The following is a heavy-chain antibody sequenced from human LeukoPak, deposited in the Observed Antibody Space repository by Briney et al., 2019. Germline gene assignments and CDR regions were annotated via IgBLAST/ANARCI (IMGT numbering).Heavy chain of an antibody. CDR1: GYTFTGYY. CDR2: INPNSGGT. CDR3: ARASGSYYYFQH. Sequence: ASVKVSCKASGYTFTGYYMHWVRQAPGQGLEWMGWINPNSGGTNYAQKFQGRVTMTRDTSISTAYMELSRLRSDDTAVYYCARASGSYYYFQHWGRGTLVTVSS. V-gene: IGHV1-2*02. D-gene: IGHD1-26*01. J-gene: IGHJ1*01.